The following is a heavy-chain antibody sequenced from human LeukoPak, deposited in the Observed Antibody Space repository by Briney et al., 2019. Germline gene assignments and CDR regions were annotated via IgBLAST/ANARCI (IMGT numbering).Heavy chain of an antibody. V-gene: IGHV3-23*01. J-gene: IGHJ4*02. D-gene: IGHD2-2*02. CDR1: GFTFSIYA. CDR3: GEGGLYCGSTTCYSFDY. Sequence: GGSLRLSCAASGFTFSIYAMSWVRQAPGKGLEWVSGISDSGGSTYYADSVKGRFTISRDNSKNTLYLQVNSLSAEDTAVYYCGEGGLYCGSTTCYSFDYWGQGTLVTVSS. CDR2: ISDSGGST.